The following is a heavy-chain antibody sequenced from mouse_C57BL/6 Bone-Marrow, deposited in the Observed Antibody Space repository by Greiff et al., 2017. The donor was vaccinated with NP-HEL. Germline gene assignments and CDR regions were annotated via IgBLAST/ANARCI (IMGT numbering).Heavy chain of an antibody. CDR1: GYTFTSYW. D-gene: IGHD2-2*01. J-gene: IGHJ4*01. Sequence: QVQLKQPGAELVRPGSSVNLSCKASGYTFTSYWMHWVKQRPIQGLEWIGNIDPSDSETHYNQKFKDKATLTVDKSSSTAYMQLSSLTSEDSAVYYCARLGYDVYYYAMDYWGQGTSVTVSS. CDR2: IDPSDSET. CDR3: ARLGYDVYYYAMDY. V-gene: IGHV1-52*01.